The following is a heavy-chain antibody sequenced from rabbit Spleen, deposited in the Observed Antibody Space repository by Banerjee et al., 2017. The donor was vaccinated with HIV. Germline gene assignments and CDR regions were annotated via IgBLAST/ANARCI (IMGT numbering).Heavy chain of an antibody. Sequence: QEQLVESGGGLVQPGGSLKLSCKASGFDFSSYGVSWVRQAPGKGLEWIGYIDPVFSSTHYASWVNGRFTISKASSTTVTLQMTRLTAADTATYFCARDTGSSFSSYGMDLWGQGTLVTVS. CDR2: IDPVFSST. CDR3: ARDTGSSFSSYGMDL. V-gene: IGHV1S39*01. CDR1: GFDFSSYG. J-gene: IGHJ6*01. D-gene: IGHD8-1*01.